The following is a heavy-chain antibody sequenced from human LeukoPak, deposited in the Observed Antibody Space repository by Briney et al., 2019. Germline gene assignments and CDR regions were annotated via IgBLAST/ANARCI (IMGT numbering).Heavy chain of an antibody. D-gene: IGHD3-22*01. V-gene: IGHV3-21*01. J-gene: IGHJ1*01. CDR1: GSTFSIYS. CDR3: ATQGEHSYDSNRSGYFQH. CDR2: ISSSSSFI. Sequence: GGSLRLPCAASGSTFSIYSMNWVRQAPGKGLEWVSSISSSSSFIYYADSIKGRFTISRDNAKNSLYLQMNSLRAEDTAVYYCATQGEHSYDSNRSGYFQHWGQGTLVTVSS.